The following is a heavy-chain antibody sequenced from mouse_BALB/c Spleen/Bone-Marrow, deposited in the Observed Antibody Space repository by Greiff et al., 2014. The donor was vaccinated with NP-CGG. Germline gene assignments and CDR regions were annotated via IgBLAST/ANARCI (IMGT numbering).Heavy chain of an antibody. CDR3: ARGAITGYFDY. CDR1: GYSITSGYY. Sequence: EVQLVESGPGLVKPSQSLSLTCSVTGYSITSGYYWNWIRQFPGNKLEWMGYISYDGSNNYNPSLKNRISITRDTSKNQFFLKLNSVTTEDTATYHCARGAITGYFDYWGQGTTLTVSS. CDR2: ISYDGSN. V-gene: IGHV3-6*02. J-gene: IGHJ2*01. D-gene: IGHD4-1*01.